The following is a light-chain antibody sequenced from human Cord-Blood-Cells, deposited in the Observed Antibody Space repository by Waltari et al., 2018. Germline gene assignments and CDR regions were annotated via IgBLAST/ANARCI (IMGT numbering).Light chain of an antibody. V-gene: IGKV1-16*02. CDR2: AAS. CDR3: QQYHSYPDT. J-gene: IGKJ2*01. Sequence: DIQMTQSQSSMSASVGDRVTITCRGSQGFSNYLAWFQQKPGKGPKSLIYAASSLQSGVPSKFSGSGAEKDFTLTISSLQPEDYAAYYCQQYHSYPDTSGQGTKLDI. CDR1: QGFSNY.